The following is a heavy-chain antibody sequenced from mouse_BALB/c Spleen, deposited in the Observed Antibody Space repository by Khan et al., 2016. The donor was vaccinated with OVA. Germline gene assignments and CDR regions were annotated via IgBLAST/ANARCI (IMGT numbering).Heavy chain of an antibody. Sequence: QVQLQQSGAELAKPGASVKMSCKASGYTFTSYWMHWVKQRPGQGLEWIGYINPSTGYTEYNQRFKDKATLTADKSSSTAYMHLSSLTSEDSAVYYCGNHGSSSAGFTYWGQGTLVTVSA. V-gene: IGHV1-7*01. CDR3: GNHGSSSAGFTY. D-gene: IGHD1-1*01. CDR2: INPSTGYT. CDR1: GYTFTSYW. J-gene: IGHJ3*01.